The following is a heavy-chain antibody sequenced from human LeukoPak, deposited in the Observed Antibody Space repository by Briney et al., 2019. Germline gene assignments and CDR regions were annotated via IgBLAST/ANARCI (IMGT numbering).Heavy chain of an antibody. CDR1: GFTFSDYY. D-gene: IGHD3-3*01. V-gene: IGHV3-11*04. CDR3: ARVGRSGSYWYFDL. CDR2: ISSSGSTI. Sequence: GGSLRLSCAASGFTFSDYYMSWIRQAPGKGLEWVSYISSSGSTIYYADSVKGRFTISRDNAKNSLYLQMNSLRAEDTAVYYCARVGRSGSYWYFDLWGRGTLVTVSS. J-gene: IGHJ2*01.